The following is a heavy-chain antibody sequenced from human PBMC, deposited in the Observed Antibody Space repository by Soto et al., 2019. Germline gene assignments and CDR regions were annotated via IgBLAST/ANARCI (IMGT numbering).Heavy chain of an antibody. J-gene: IGHJ4*02. Sequence: QLQLQESGPGLVKPSETLSLTCTVSGGSISSSSYYWGWIRQPPGKGLEWIGSIYYSGSTYYNPSLKSRVTISLDTSKNQFSLKLSSVTAADTAVYYCARLYYDVWSGYYSIYYFDYWGQGTLVTVSS. CDR1: GGSISSSSYY. CDR3: ARLYYDVWSGYYSIYYFDY. V-gene: IGHV4-39*01. D-gene: IGHD3-3*01. CDR2: IYYSGST.